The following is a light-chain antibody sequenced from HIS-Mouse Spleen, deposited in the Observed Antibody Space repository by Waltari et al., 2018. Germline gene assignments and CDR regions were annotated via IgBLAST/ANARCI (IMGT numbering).Light chain of an antibody. CDR3: QVWDSSSDHWV. Sequence: YVLTQPPPVPVAPGKTARITCGGNNTGSKSVLWYQQKPGQPPVLVVYDDSDRPSGIPERFSGSNSGNTATLTISRVEAGDEADYYCQVWDSSSDHWVFGGGTKLTVL. CDR2: DDS. CDR1: NTGSKS. V-gene: IGLV3-21*03. J-gene: IGLJ3*02.